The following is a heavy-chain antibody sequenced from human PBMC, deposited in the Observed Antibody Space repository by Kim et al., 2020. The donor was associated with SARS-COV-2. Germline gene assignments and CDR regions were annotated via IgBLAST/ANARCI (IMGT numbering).Heavy chain of an antibody. Sequence: ASVKVSCKASGYTFTGYYMHWVRQAPGQGLEWMGRINPNSGGTNYAQKFQGRVTMTRDTSISTAYMELSRLRSDDTAVYYCARDRRLWQQRPGLSLNWFDPWGQGTLVTVSS. CDR3: ARDRRLWQQRPGLSLNWFDP. CDR2: INPNSGGT. CDR1: GYTFTGYY. J-gene: IGHJ5*02. V-gene: IGHV1-2*06. D-gene: IGHD6-25*01.